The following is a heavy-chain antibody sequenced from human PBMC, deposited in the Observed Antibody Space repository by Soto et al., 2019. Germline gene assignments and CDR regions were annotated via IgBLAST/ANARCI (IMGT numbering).Heavy chain of an antibody. CDR1: GYTFTSYG. V-gene: IGHV1-18*04. CDR3: ARAGKYYYGSGSPYYYGMDV. Sequence: QVQLVQSGAEVKKPGASVKVSCKASGYTFTSYGVSWVRQAPGQGLEWMGWISGYNGNTNYAQKLQGRVTMTTDTSTSTAYMELRSPRSDATAVYYCARAGKYYYGSGSPYYYGMDVWGQGITVTVSS. CDR2: ISGYNGNT. J-gene: IGHJ6*02. D-gene: IGHD3-10*01.